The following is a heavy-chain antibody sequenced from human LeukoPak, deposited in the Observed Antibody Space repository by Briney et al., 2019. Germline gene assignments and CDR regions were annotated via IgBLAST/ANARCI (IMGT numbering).Heavy chain of an antibody. V-gene: IGHV1-2*02. CDR3: ARDICSSTSCYLFDY. CDR1: GGTFSSYA. D-gene: IGHD2-2*01. CDR2: INPNSGGT. J-gene: IGHJ4*02. Sequence: ASVKVSCKASGGTFSSYAISWVRQAPGQGLEWMGWINPNSGGTNYAQKFQGRVTMTRDTSISTAYMELSRLRSDDTAVYYCARDICSSTSCYLFDYWGQGTLVTVSS.